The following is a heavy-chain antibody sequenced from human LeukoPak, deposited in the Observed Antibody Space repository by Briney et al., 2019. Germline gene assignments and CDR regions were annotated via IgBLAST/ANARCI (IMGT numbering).Heavy chain of an antibody. V-gene: IGHV3-21*01. Sequence: GGSLRLSCAASGITFSSYSMNWVRQAPGEGLEWVSSISSSSYIYYADSVKGRFTISRDNAKNSLYLQMNSLRAEDTAVYYCARADYYGSGSPDYWGQGTLVTVSS. CDR1: GITFSSYS. CDR3: ARADYYGSGSPDY. D-gene: IGHD3-10*01. CDR2: ISSSSYI. J-gene: IGHJ4*02.